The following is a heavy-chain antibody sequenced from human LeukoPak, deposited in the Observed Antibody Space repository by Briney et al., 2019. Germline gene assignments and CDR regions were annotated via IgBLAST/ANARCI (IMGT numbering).Heavy chain of an antibody. J-gene: IGHJ3*02. Sequence: GASVKVSCKASGGTFSSYAISWVRQAPGQGLEWMGWISAYNGNTNYAQKLQGRVTMTTDTSTSTAYMELRSLRSDDTAVYYCARDHLRDGYNNDAFDIWGQGTMVTVSS. V-gene: IGHV1-18*01. D-gene: IGHD5-24*01. CDR2: ISAYNGNT. CDR1: GGTFSSYA. CDR3: ARDHLRDGYNNDAFDI.